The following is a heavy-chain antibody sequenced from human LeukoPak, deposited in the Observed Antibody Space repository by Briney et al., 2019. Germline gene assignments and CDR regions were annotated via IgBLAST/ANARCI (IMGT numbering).Heavy chain of an antibody. Sequence: PGGSLRLSCAASGFPFSKNAMSWVRQAPGKGLEWVSSIGGSGDRTYYADSVKGRFTISRDTSKNTLYLQMDSLRAEDAAVYYCAKYRGFGDSYDSWGQGTLVTVPS. J-gene: IGHJ4*02. CDR3: AKYRGFGDSYDS. D-gene: IGHD3-10*01. V-gene: IGHV3-23*01. CDR1: GFPFSKNA. CDR2: IGGSGDRT.